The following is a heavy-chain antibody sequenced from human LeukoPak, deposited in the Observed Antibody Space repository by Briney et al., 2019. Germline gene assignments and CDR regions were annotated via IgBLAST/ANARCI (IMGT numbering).Heavy chain of an antibody. CDR1: GFTFSSYA. V-gene: IGHV3-23*01. CDR3: AKSGDELRYCSNGVCRYTYYYYGMDV. Sequence: PGASLRLSCAASGFTFSSYAMSWVRQAPAKGLEWVAAISGSGGSTYYADSVKGRFTISRDNSKNTLCLQMNSLRAEDTAVYYCAKSGDELRYCSNGVCRYTYYYYGMDVWGQGTTVTVSS. D-gene: IGHD2-8*01. J-gene: IGHJ6*02. CDR2: ISGSGGST.